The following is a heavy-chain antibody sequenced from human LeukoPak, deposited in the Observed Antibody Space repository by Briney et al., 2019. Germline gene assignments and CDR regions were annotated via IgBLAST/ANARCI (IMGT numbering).Heavy chain of an antibody. V-gene: IGHV4-4*07. CDR3: ARVEATIGMDV. J-gene: IGHJ6*04. CDR2: IYTSGST. D-gene: IGHD1-1*01. Sequence: SETLSLTCTVSGGSISSYYWSWIRQPAAKGLEWIGRIYTSGSTNYNPSLQNRVTISVDKSKNQFSLRMSSVTAADTGVYCCARVEATIGMDVWGKGATVTVSS. CDR1: GGSISSYY.